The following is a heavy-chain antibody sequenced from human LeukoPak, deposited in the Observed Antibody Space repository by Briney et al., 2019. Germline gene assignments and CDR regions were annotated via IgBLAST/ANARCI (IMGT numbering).Heavy chain of an antibody. J-gene: IGHJ4*02. CDR2: ISGSGGNT. V-gene: IGHV3-23*01. D-gene: IGHD6-13*01. CDR1: GFTFSNYA. Sequence: GGSLRLSCAASGFTFSNYAMSWVRQAPGKGLEWVSTISGSGGNTYYADSVKGRFTISRDNSKNTLFLQMNSLRAEDTAVYYCAKTENRNIAAAGRPFDYWGQGTLVTVSS. CDR3: AKTENRNIAAAGRPFDY.